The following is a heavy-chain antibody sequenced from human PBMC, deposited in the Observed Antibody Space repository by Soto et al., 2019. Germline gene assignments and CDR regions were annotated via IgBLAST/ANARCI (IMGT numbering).Heavy chain of an antibody. CDR1: GYTFTSYG. CDR3: ARSSAADPYNWFDP. J-gene: IGHJ5*02. D-gene: IGHD6-13*01. V-gene: IGHV1-18*01. Sequence: QVQLVQSGAEVKKPGASVKVSCKASGYTFTSYGISWVRQAPGQGLEWMGWISAYNGNTNYAQKRQSRVTMTPDTSTSTAYMELRSLRSDDTAVYYCARSSAADPYNWFDPWGQGTLVTVSS. CDR2: ISAYNGNT.